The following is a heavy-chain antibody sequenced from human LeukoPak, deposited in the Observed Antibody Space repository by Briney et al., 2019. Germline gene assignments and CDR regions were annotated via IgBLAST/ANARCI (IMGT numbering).Heavy chain of an antibody. V-gene: IGHV4-39*07. J-gene: IGHJ4*02. CDR3: ARGLRQDYFDY. CDR2: IHYSGST. Sequence: SETLSLTCTVSGGSIGSSSHFWGWIRPPPGKGLEWIGNIHYSGSTYYNPSLKSRVTISVDTSKNQFSLKLSSVTAADTAVYYCARGLRQDYFDYWGQGTLVTVSS. CDR1: GGSIGSSSHF. D-gene: IGHD5-12*01.